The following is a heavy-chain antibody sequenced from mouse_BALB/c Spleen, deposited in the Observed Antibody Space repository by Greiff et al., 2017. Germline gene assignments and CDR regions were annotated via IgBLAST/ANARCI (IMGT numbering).Heavy chain of an antibody. Sequence: QVQLQQSGAELVRPGVSVKISCKGSGYTFTDYAMHWVKQSHAKSLEWIGVISTYYGDASYNQKFKGKATMTVDKSSSTAYMELARLTSEDSAIYYCARGGGKYYFDYWGQGTTLTVSS. V-gene: IGHV1S137*01. J-gene: IGHJ2*01. D-gene: IGHD1-1*02. CDR3: ARGGGKYYFDY. CDR2: ISTYYGDA. CDR1: GYTFTDYA.